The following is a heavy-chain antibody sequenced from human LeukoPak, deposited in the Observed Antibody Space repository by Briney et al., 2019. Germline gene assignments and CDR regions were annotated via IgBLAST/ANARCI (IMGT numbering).Heavy chain of an antibody. V-gene: IGHV4-34*01. CDR3: ARLYGDYPGY. Sequence: PSETLSLTCTVSGGSISSYYWSWIRQPPGKGLEWIGEINHSGSTNYNPSLKSRVTISVDTSKNQFSLKLSSVTAADTAVYYCARLYGDYPGYWGQGTLVTVSS. D-gene: IGHD4-17*01. J-gene: IGHJ4*02. CDR2: INHSGST. CDR1: GGSISSYY.